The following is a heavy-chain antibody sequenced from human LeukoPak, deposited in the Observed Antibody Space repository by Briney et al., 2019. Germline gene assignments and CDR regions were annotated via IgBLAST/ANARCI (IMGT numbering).Heavy chain of an antibody. CDR1: GFTFSNFW. CDR3: ARDPYSYGYGAFDY. Sequence: GGSLRLSCATSGFTFSNFWMTWVRQAPGEGMEWVANMKEDGSDEYYVDSVKGRFTISRDNAKNSLYLQMNSLRAEDTAVYYCARDPYSYGYGAFDYWGQGTLVTVSS. CDR2: MKEDGSDE. J-gene: IGHJ4*02. V-gene: IGHV3-7*01. D-gene: IGHD5-18*01.